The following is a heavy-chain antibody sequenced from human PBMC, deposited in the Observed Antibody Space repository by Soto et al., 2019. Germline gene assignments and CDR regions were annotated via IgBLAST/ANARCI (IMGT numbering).Heavy chain of an antibody. D-gene: IGHD6-19*01. CDR3: AGMPYTSGLRFDP. CDR2: IYQSGVT. J-gene: IGHJ5*02. Sequence: TLSLTCNMSGDSYSISTYSWSWIRQPPGKALQWIGFIYQSGVTSYNPSLASRVSISLDRSNNQCSLKLKSVTAADTAVYFCAGMPYTSGLRFDPWGPGTLVTV. V-gene: IGHV4-30-2*01. CDR1: GDSYSISTYS.